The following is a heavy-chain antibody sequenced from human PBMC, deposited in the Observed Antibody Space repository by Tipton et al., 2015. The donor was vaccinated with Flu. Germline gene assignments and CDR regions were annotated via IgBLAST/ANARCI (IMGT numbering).Heavy chain of an antibody. Sequence: SLRLSCSTSGFDFSVYGMHWVRRAPGKGLEWVAVIWYDGSNEHYSDSVKGRFTISRDNSKKTLYLQMNNLKVEDTAVYYCARDEGVVNYYFGMDVWGQGTTVTVSS. CDR1: GFDFSVYG. CDR3: ARDEGVVNYYFGMDV. CDR2: IWYDGSNE. D-gene: IGHD6-6*01. V-gene: IGHV3-33*01. J-gene: IGHJ6*02.